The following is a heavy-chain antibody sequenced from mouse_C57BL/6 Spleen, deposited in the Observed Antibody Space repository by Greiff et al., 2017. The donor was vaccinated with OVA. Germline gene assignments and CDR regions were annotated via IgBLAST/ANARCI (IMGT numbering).Heavy chain of an antibody. D-gene: IGHD2-4*01. CDR1: GYTFTGYW. CDR2: ILPGSCST. Sequence: VQLQQSGAELMKPGASVKLSCKATGYTFTGYWIEWVKQRPGHGLEWIGEILPGSCSTNYNEKFKGKATFTADTSSNTAYMQLSSLTTEDSAIYYCAIYDYDSWFAYWGQGTLVTVSA. CDR3: AIYDYDSWFAY. J-gene: IGHJ3*01. V-gene: IGHV1-9*01.